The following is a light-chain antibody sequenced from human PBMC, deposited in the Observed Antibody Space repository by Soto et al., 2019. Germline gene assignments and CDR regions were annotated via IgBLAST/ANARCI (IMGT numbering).Light chain of an antibody. J-gene: IGKJ1*01. CDR3: LQDINYPWT. CDR1: QGISPY. Sequence: QMTQSPSSLSASVGDRVTITCRASQGISPYLNWYQQKSGKAPKLLIYGASTLRSGVPSRFSGSGSGTDFTLAISSLQPEDSATYYCLQDINYPWTFGQGTKVDIK. CDR2: GAS. V-gene: IGKV1-6*01.